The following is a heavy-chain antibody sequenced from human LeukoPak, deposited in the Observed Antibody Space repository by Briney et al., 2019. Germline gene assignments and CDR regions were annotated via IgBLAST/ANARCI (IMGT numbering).Heavy chain of an antibody. CDR3: ARDRVCRGSTSCYHRGIDP. CDR2: IWYDGSNK. V-gene: IGHV3-33*01. J-gene: IGHJ5*02. Sequence: PGGSLTLSCAASGFTFSSYGMHWVRQAPGKGLEGVAGIWYDGSNKYYADSVKGRFTISRDNSKNTLYLQMNSLRAEDTAVYYCARDRVCRGSTSCYHRGIDPWGQGTLVTVSS. CDR1: GFTFSSYG. D-gene: IGHD2-2*01.